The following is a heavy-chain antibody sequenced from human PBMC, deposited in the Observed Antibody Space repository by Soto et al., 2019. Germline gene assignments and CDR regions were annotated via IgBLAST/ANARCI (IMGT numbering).Heavy chain of an antibody. CDR1: GFTFSSYG. CDR2: ISYDGSNK. V-gene: IGHV3-30*18. J-gene: IGHJ4*02. D-gene: IGHD4-17*01. CDR3: AKDQNPPCYGDPGSLDY. Sequence: PGGSLRLSCAASGFTFSSYGMHWVRQAPGKGLEWVAVISYDGSNKYYADSVKGRFTISRDNSKNTLYLQMNSLRAEDTAVYYCAKDQNPPCYGDPGSLDYWGQGTLVTVSS.